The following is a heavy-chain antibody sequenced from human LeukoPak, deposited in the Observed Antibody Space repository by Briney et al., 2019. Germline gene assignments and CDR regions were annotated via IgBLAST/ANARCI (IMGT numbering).Heavy chain of an antibody. CDR3: AKVAVEYYYGSGSFDY. Sequence: GGSLRLSCAASGFTFSNYWMHWVRQAPGKGLEWVAVISYDGSNKYYADSVKGRFTISRDNSKNTLYLQMNSLRAEDTAVYYCAKVAVEYYYGSGSFDYWGQGTLVTVSS. D-gene: IGHD3-10*01. J-gene: IGHJ4*02. CDR1: GFTFSNYW. V-gene: IGHV3-30*18. CDR2: ISYDGSNK.